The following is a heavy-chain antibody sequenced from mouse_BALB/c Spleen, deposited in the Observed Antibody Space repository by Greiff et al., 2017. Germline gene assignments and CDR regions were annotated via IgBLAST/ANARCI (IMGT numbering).Heavy chain of an antibody. CDR1: GFSFNGYY. J-gene: IGHJ2*01. V-gene: IGHV14-1*02. Sequence: VQLLQSGAGLVRPAAFVKLSCTASGFSFNGYYMHWVKQPPEQGLEWIGWIDPENGNTNYDPKFQGKASITADTTSNTAYLQLSSLTSEDTADYYSAMSTGTYAYWGQGTTLTVSA. D-gene: IGHD5-1*01. CDR2: IDPENGNT. CDR3: AMSTGTYAY.